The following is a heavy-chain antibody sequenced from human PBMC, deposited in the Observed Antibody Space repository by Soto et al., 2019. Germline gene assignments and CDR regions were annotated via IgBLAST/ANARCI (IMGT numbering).Heavy chain of an antibody. CDR3: ARDWSKFSYNYPYYYAMDA. Sequence: PGGSLRLSCTVSGFSVTNSYINWVRQAPGKGLEWVSILYSSGTTYYADSVRGRFTVSRDDSKNTLFLHMNSPRADDTAVYYCARDWSKFSYNYPYYYAMDAWGQGTTVTVS. J-gene: IGHJ6*02. V-gene: IGHV3-53*01. CDR2: LYSSGTT. CDR1: GFSVTNSY. D-gene: IGHD5-18*01.